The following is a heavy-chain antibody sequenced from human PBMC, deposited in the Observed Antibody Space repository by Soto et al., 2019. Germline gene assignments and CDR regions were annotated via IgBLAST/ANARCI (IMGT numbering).Heavy chain of an antibody. CDR3: AKLTLEELELTGAFDI. CDR2: IYPGDSDT. Sequence: PGESLKISCKGSGYSFTSYWIGWVRQMPWKGLEWMGIIYPGDSDTRYSPSFQGQVTISADKSISTAYLQWSSLKASDTAMYYCAKLTLEELELTGAFDIWGQGTMVTVSS. V-gene: IGHV5-51*01. D-gene: IGHD1-7*01. CDR1: GYSFTSYW. J-gene: IGHJ3*02.